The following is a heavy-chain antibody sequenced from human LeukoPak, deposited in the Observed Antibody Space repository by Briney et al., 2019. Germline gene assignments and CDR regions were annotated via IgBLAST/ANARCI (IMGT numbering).Heavy chain of an antibody. CDR3: AKGVYYDSSGYLFDY. D-gene: IGHD3-22*01. Sequence: GGSLRLSCAASGFTFDDYAMHWVRQAPGKGLEWVSGISWNSGSIGYADSVKGRFTISRDNAKNSLYLQMNSLRAEDTALYYCAKGVYYDSSGYLFDYWGRGTLVTVSS. V-gene: IGHV3-9*01. CDR1: GFTFDDYA. CDR2: ISWNSGSI. J-gene: IGHJ4*02.